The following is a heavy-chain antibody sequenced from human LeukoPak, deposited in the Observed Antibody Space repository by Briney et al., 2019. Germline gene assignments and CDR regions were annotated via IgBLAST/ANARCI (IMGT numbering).Heavy chain of an antibody. V-gene: IGHV3-7*01. CDR2: IKQDGSEK. Sequence: TGGSLRLSCAASGFTLSSYWMSWVRQAPGKGLEWVANIKQDGSEKFYVDSVKGRFTISRDNAKNSLYLQMNSLRAEDTAVYYCARDRWGYSYGGDWGQGTLVTVSS. J-gene: IGHJ4*02. CDR3: ARDRWGYSYGGD. D-gene: IGHD5-18*01. CDR1: GFTLSSYW.